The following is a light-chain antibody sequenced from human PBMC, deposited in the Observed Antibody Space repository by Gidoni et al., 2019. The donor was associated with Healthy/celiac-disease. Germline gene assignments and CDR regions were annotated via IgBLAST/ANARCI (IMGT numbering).Light chain of an antibody. J-gene: IGKJ2*01. Sequence: DIVMTQSPDSLAVSLGERATINCKSSQSVLYNSNNKNYLAWYQQKPGQPPKLLIYWASTRESGVPDRFSGSGSGTDFTLTISSLQAEDVAVYYCQQYYSTLPYTFGQXTKLEIK. CDR3: QQYYSTLPYT. V-gene: IGKV4-1*01. CDR1: QSVLYNSNNKNY. CDR2: WAS.